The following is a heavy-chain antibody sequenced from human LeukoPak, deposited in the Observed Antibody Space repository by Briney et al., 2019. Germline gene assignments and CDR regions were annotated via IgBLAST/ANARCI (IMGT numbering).Heavy chain of an antibody. CDR3: AVRSDTHSFDY. CDR2: ISSSGSTI. Sequence: GGSLRLSCAASGFTFSDYYMSWIRQAPGKGLEWVSYISSSGSTIYYADSVKGRFTISRDNSKNTLFLQMNSLRAEDTAVYYCAVRSDTHSFDYWGQGTLVTVSS. J-gene: IGHJ4*02. D-gene: IGHD5-18*01. CDR1: GFTFSDYY. V-gene: IGHV3-11*01.